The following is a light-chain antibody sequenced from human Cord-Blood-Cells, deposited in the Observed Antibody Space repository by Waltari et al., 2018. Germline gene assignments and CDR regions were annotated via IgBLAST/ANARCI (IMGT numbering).Light chain of an antibody. Sequence: DIQMTQSPSSLSASVGDRVTITCRESQSISRYLNWYKQKQGKAPKLLLYAASSLQSGVPSRFSGSGSGTDFTLTISSLQPEDFATYYCQQSYSTLPSTFGPWTKVDIK. J-gene: IGKJ3*01. CDR2: AAS. CDR3: QQSYSTLPST. CDR1: QSISRY. V-gene: IGKV1-39*01.